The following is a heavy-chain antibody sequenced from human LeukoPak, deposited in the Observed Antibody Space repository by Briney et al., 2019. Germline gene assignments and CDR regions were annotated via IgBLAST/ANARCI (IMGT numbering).Heavy chain of an antibody. CDR3: ARDNCSSTSCLFDY. J-gene: IGHJ4*02. CDR2: IWNDGSNK. CDR1: GFTFSSYG. D-gene: IGHD2-2*01. V-gene: IGHV3-33*01. Sequence: GGSLRLSCAASGFTFSSYGMHWVRQAPGKGLEWVAVIWNDGSNKYYADSVKGRFTISRDNSKNTLYLQMNSLRAEDTAVYYCARDNCSSTSCLFDYWGQGTLVTVSS.